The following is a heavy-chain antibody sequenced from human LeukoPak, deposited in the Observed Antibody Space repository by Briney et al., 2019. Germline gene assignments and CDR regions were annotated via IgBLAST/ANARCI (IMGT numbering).Heavy chain of an antibody. CDR2: IHSDGTRT. J-gene: IGHJ6*02. Sequence: GGSLRLSCAVSGFTLSGCWMHWVRQVPGKGLVWVSRIHSDGTRTSYADSVTGRFTISRDNAKNTLYLQMNSLSAEDTAVYYCARVLIGGYAMDVWGQGTTVTVSS. D-gene: IGHD3-22*01. CDR1: GFTLSGCW. CDR3: ARVLIGGYAMDV. V-gene: IGHV3-74*01.